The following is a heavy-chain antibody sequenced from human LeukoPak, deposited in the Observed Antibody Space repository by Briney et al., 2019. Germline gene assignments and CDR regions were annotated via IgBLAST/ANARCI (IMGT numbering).Heavy chain of an antibody. J-gene: IGHJ6*03. CDR2: IYTSGST. CDR3: ARQSTVTKGVGYYYCYMDV. Sequence: PSETLSLTCTVSGGSISSYYWSWIRQPAGKGLEWIGRIYTSGSTNYNPSLKSRVTMSVDTSKNQFSLKLSSVTAADTAVYYCARQSTVTKGVGYYYCYMDVWGKGTTVTVSS. CDR1: GGSISSYY. D-gene: IGHD4-17*01. V-gene: IGHV4-4*07.